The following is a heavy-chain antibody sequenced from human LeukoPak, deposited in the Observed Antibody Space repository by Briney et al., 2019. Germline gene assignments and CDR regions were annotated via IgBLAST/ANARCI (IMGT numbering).Heavy chain of an antibody. Sequence: SETLSLTCTVSGYSISGGYYWGWIRQPPGKGLEWIGSIYHSGSTYYNPSLKSRVTISVDTSKNQFSLKLSSVTAADTAVYYCARGDYYYYYYMDVWGKGTTVTVSS. J-gene: IGHJ6*03. V-gene: IGHV4-38-2*02. CDR1: GYSISGGYY. CDR2: IYHSGST. CDR3: ARGDYYYYYYMDV.